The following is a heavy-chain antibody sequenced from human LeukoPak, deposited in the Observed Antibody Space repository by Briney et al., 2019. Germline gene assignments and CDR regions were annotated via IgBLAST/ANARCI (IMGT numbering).Heavy chain of an antibody. V-gene: IGHV4-59*01. CDR3: ARVGRQIVVVPAAKGGYYYYYMDV. J-gene: IGHJ6*03. CDR2: IYYSGST. CDR1: GGSISSYY. D-gene: IGHD2-2*01. Sequence: SETLSLTCTVSGGSISSYYWSWIRQPPGKGLEWIGYIYYSGSTNYNPSLKSRVTISVDMSKNQFSLKLSSVTAADTAVYYCARVGRQIVVVPAAKGGYYYYYMDVWGKGTTVTVSS.